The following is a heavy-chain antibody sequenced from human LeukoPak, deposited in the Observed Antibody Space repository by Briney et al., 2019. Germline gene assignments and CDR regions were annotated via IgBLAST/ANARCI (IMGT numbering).Heavy chain of an antibody. CDR1: GFIFSSQA. D-gene: IGHD6-6*01. Sequence: GGSLRLSCAASGFIFSSQAMSWVRQAPGKGLEWVSAITGLGYSTYYADSVKGRFTISRDNSKNTLYLQMNSLRAEDAAVYYCAKPTLGNSSSWGFDYWGQGTLVSVSS. CDR3: AKPTLGNSSSWGFDY. V-gene: IGHV3-23*01. CDR2: ITGLGYST. J-gene: IGHJ4*02.